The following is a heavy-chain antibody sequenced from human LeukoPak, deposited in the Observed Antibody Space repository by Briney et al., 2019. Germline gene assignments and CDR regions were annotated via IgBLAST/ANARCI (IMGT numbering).Heavy chain of an antibody. D-gene: IGHD3-9*01. CDR1: GYTFTTYG. CDR3: ARDQAATNTQVRFCLD. V-gene: IGHV1-18*01. J-gene: IGHJ4*02. Sequence: GASVKVSCKASGYTFTTYGISWVRQAPGQGLEWMGWISAHNGDTNYAQRLQGRVTMTTDTSTSTAYMELRSLRSDDTAVYYCARDQAATNTQVRFCLDWGQGTLVTVSS. CDR2: ISAHNGDT.